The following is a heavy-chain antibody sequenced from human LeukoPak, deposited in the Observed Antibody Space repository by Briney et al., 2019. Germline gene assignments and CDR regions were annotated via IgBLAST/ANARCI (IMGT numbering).Heavy chain of an antibody. CDR3: VRGALRDCSYTSCTRGNWFDP. D-gene: IGHD2-2*01. CDR1: GFTFSCYW. CDR2: IYADCSGT. V-gene: IGHV3-74*01. J-gene: IGHJ5*02. Sequence: GGPLRLSCAASGFTFSCYWMHWVRQAPEKGLVGVAHIYADCSGTYYAASVKGRFTISRDNAKNTLYLQMHSLTDEDTAVYYCVRGALRDCSYTSCTRGNWFDPWGQGTLVTVSS.